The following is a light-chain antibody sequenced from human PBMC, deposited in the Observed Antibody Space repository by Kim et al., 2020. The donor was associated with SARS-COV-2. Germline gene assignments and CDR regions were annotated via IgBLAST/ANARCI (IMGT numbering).Light chain of an antibody. CDR2: GKY. CDR3: SSRDSTGDHVV. Sequence: ALGQTVRLTCQGDSLRNYYATWYQQRPGQAPTLVLYGKYDRPSGIPDRFSGSASGNTASLTFTGAQAEDEGDYYCSSRDSTGDHVVFGGGTRLTVL. V-gene: IGLV3-19*01. J-gene: IGLJ3*02. CDR1: SLRNYY.